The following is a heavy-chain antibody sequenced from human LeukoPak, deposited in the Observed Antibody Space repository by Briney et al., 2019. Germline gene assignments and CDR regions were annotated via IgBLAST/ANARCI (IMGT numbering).Heavy chain of an antibody. D-gene: IGHD2-2*01. CDR1: GFTFNSYT. Sequence: PGGSLRLSGAASGFTFNSYTMSWVRQAPGKGLEWVSGVSGSGGNIHYADSVKGRFTISRDNSKNTLYLQMNSLRAEDTAVYYCAASLPNIVVVPATKGPFGYWGQGALVTVSS. J-gene: IGHJ4*02. V-gene: IGHV3-23*01. CDR3: AASLPNIVVVPATKGPFGY. CDR2: VSGSGGNI.